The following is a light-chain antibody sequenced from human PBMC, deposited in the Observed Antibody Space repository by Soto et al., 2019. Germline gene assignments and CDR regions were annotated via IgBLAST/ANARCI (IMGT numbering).Light chain of an antibody. V-gene: IGKV3-20*01. CDR1: QSVSSSY. CDR2: GAS. CDR3: QQYGSLLT. Sequence: EILLTQSPGTLSLSPGERATLSCRASQSVSSSYLAWYQQKPGQAPRLLIYGASSRATGIPDRFSGSGSGTDFTLTISRLEPEDFAVYYCQQYGSLLTFGGGTKVDIK. J-gene: IGKJ4*01.